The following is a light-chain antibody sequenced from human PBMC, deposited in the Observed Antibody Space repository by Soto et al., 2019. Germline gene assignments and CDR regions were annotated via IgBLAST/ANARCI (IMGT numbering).Light chain of an antibody. CDR3: LLYHGAVGV. CDR1: TGAVSSGDS. CDR2: GTN. J-gene: IGLJ2*01. V-gene: IGLV7-43*01. Sequence: QAVVTQEPSLTVSPGGTVTLTCAASTGAVSSGDSPNWFQQKPGQAPRALIYGTNKKHSWTPARFSGSLLGGKAALTLSGVQPEDEADYYCLLYHGAVGVFGGGTKLTVL.